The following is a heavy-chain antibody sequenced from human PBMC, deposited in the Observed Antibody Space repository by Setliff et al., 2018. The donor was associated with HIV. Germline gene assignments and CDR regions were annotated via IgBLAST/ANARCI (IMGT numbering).Heavy chain of an antibody. V-gene: IGHV4-30-4*08. Sequence: SETLSLTCSVSGGSISIDDYYWSWFRQSPGKGLEWIGYIHFSGSTYYNPSLKSRITISSDRSKNQFSLRLSSVTASDTAVYYCARDWGGGYYDRNGYVDYWGQGILVTVS. J-gene: IGHJ4*02. CDR2: IHFSGST. D-gene: IGHD3-3*01. CDR1: GGSISIDDYY. CDR3: ARDWGGGYYDRNGYVDY.